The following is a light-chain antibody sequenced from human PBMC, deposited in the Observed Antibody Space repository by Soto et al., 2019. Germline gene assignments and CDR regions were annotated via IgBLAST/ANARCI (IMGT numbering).Light chain of an antibody. CDR3: HQYNNGSWT. J-gene: IGKJ1*01. CDR1: QSVSSN. V-gene: IGKV3-15*01. CDR2: VAS. Sequence: EIVMTQSPATLSVSPGERATLSCRASQSVSSNLAWYQQKPGQAPRLLIYVASTRATGIPARFSGSGSGTAFTLTISSLQSEDLAVYYCHQYNNGSWTFGQGTQVEVK.